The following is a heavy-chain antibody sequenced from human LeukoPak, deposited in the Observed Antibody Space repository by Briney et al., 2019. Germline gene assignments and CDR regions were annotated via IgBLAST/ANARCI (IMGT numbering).Heavy chain of an antibody. CDR2: ISGSGGST. CDR3: AKLVLLWFGEYPVYFDY. J-gene: IGHJ4*02. D-gene: IGHD3-10*01. Sequence: PGGSLRLSCAASGFTFSSYAMSWVRQAPGKGLEWVSAISGSGGSTYYADSVKGRFTTSRDNSKNTLYLQMNSLRAEDTAVYYCAKLVLLWFGEYPVYFDYWGQGTLVTVSS. V-gene: IGHV3-23*01. CDR1: GFTFSSYA.